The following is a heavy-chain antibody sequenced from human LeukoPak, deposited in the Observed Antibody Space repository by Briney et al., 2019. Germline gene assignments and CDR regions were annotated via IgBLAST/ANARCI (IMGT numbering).Heavy chain of an antibody. Sequence: PGGSLRLSCAASGFTFSSYSMNWVRQAPGKGLEWVSSISSSSSYIYYADSVKGRFTISRDNDKNSLYLQMNSLRAEDTAVYYCARDFAYCGGDCPPDYWGQGTLVTVSS. D-gene: IGHD2-21*02. CDR3: ARDFAYCGGDCPPDY. CDR1: GFTFSSYS. CDR2: ISSSSSYI. V-gene: IGHV3-21*01. J-gene: IGHJ4*02.